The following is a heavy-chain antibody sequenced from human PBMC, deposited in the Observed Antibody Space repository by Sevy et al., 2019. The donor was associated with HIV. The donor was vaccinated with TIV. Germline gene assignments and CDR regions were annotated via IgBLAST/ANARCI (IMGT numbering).Heavy chain of an antibody. CDR3: AKAYSGSYYLPLDYFDY. J-gene: IGHJ4*02. CDR2: ISGIGGST. D-gene: IGHD1-26*01. V-gene: IGHV3-23*01. CDR1: GFTFSSYA. Sequence: GGSLRLSCAASGFTFSSYAMSWVRQAPGKGLEWVSAISGIGGSTYYADSVKGRFTISRDNSKNTLYLQMNSLRAEDTAVYYCAKAYSGSYYLPLDYFDYWGQGTLVTVSS.